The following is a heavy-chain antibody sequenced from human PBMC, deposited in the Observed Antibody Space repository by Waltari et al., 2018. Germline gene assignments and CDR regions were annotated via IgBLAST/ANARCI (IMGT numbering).Heavy chain of an antibody. D-gene: IGHD1-26*01. CDR3: AKGGPKYSGNPSALDT. CDR1: GFTFNTYG. V-gene: IGHV3-30*18. CDR2: ISYDGGKK. Sequence: GRSLRLSCAASGFTFNTYGVHWVRQAPVKGLEWVAVISYDGGKKYYADSVKGRFAISRDNSKNTLFLEMNSLKVEDTAVYFCAKGGPKYSGNPSALDTWGQGTMVTVSS. J-gene: IGHJ3*02.